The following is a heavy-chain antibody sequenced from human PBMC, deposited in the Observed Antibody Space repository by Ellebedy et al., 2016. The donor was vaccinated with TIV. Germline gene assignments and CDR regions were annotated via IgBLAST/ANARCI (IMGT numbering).Heavy chain of an antibody. CDR3: TTGGFRGY. Sequence: GESLKISCVASGLIFPNAWMNWVRHTPGKGLEGGGRIKSHYDGGTTDYAAPVKGRFIIPRDDAKNTVYLQMNSLKTEDTAGYYCTTGGFRGYWGQGTLVTVSS. J-gene: IGHJ4*02. V-gene: IGHV3-15*01. CDR1: GLIFPNAW. CDR2: IKSHYDGGTT. D-gene: IGHD3-10*01.